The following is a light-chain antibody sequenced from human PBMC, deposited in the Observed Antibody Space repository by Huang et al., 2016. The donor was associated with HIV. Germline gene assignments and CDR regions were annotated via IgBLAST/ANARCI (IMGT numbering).Light chain of an antibody. CDR2: GAS. V-gene: IGKV3-15*01. J-gene: IGKJ1*01. CDR1: QSVSSN. Sequence: EIVMTQSPATLSVSPGERATLTCRASQSVSSNFAWYQQKPGQAPRLLIYGASTRATGIPARFSGSGSGTEFTLTISSLQSEDFAVYYCQRYNNWPPGLFGQGTKVEIK. CDR3: QRYNNWPPGL.